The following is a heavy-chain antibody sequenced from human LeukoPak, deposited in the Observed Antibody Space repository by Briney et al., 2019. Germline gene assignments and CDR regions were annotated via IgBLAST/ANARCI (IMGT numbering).Heavy chain of an antibody. CDR2: IFSGGST. D-gene: IGHD6-19*01. V-gene: IGHV3-53*01. J-gene: IGHJ4*02. Sequence: GGSLRLSCVASGFTVSSNYMSWVRQAPGKGLEWVSAIFSGGSTFYADSVTGRFTISRDNSKNTVYLEMNSLRAEDTAVYYCARDLKSSGWYGDFDYWGQGTLVTVSS. CDR1: GFTVSSNY. CDR3: ARDLKSSGWYGDFDY.